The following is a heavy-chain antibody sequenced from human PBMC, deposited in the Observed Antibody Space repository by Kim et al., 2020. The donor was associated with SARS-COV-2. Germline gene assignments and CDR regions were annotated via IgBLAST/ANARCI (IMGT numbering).Heavy chain of an antibody. J-gene: IGHJ4*02. CDR3: AKDHPYFDWLSAYYFGS. V-gene: IGHV3-23*01. Sequence: VKGRFTISRDNAKNTLYLQVNSLRAEDTAVYYCAKDHPYFDWLSAYYFGSWGQGTLVTVSS. D-gene: IGHD3-9*01.